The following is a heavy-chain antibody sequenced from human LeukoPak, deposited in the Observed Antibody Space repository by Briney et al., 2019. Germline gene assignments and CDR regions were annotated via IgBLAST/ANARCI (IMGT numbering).Heavy chain of an antibody. CDR3: ARASLRGVYYFDY. CDR2: IHHTGST. V-gene: IGHV4-4*02. D-gene: IGHD2-8*01. Sequence: SETLSLTCAVSGGSISSGNWWSWVRQTPGKGLEWFGEIHHTGSTNYNPSLKSRVTISVDKSKNQFSLKLSSVTAADTTVYYCARASLRGVYYFDYWGQGTLVTVSS. CDR1: GGSISSGNW. J-gene: IGHJ4*02.